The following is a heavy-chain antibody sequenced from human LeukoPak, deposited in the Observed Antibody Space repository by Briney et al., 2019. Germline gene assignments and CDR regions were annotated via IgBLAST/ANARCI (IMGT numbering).Heavy chain of an antibody. J-gene: IGHJ3*02. CDR1: GGTFSSYA. Sequence: ASVKVSCKASGGTFSSYAISWVRQAPGQGLEWMGGIIPIFGTANYAQKFQGRVTITADESTSTAYMELSSLRSEDTAVYYCARWGPESLLDAFDIWGQGTMVTVSS. D-gene: IGHD7-27*01. CDR2: IIPIFGTA. V-gene: IGHV1-69*13. CDR3: ARWGPESLLDAFDI.